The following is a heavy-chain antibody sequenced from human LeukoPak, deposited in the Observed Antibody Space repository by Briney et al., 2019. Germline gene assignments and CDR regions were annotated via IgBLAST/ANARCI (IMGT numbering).Heavy chain of an antibody. CDR2: ISSSGGST. J-gene: IGHJ6*03. D-gene: IGHD4-17*01. CDR3: ARNHDEYGYYGYYYYYYMDV. V-gene: IGHV3-64*01. Sequence: GGSLRLSRAASGFTFSSYAMHWVRQAPGKGLEYVSAISSSGGSTYYANSVKGRFTISRDNSKDTLYLQMGSQRAEVMAVYYCARNHDEYGYYGYYYYYYMDVWGKGTTVTVSS. CDR1: GFTFSSYA.